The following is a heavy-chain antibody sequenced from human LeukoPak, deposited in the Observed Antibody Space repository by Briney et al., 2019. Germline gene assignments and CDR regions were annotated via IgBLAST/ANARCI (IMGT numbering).Heavy chain of an antibody. J-gene: IGHJ5*02. Sequence: PGTSLSLSCAASGFTFCSYDMHWVRRAPGKGLEWVASIWHDGNRKYHADSVEGRFTISRDNSKNTVYVQMNSLRADDTAVYYCTRAAGITGTSRDNWFDPWGQGTLVIVSS. CDR1: GFTFCSYD. CDR3: TRAAGITGTSRDNWFDP. V-gene: IGHV3-33*01. D-gene: IGHD1/OR15-1a*01. CDR2: IWHDGNRK.